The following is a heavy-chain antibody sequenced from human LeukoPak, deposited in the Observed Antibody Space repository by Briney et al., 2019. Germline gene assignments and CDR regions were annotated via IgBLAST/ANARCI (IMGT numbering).Heavy chain of an antibody. CDR1: GGSITNNY. J-gene: IGHJ1*01. V-gene: IGHV4-59*13. CDR2: IYYSGST. D-gene: IGHD3-10*01. CDR3: ARAFMVRGVIGYFQH. Sequence: PSETLSLTCTVSGGSITNNYWAWIRQPPGKGLEWIGYIYYSGSTNYNPSLKSRVTISVDTSKNQFSLKLSSVTAADTAVYYCARAFMVRGVIGYFQHWGQGTLVTVSS.